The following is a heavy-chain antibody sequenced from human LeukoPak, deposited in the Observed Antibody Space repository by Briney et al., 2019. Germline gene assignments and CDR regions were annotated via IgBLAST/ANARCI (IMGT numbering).Heavy chain of an antibody. Sequence: ASVKVSCKASGFTFNTYGISWVRQAPGQGLEWMGWISAYNGDTKYVQKFQGRATMTTDTSTSTAYMELRSLRSDDTAVYYCARVFSIGFMDVWGKGTTITVSS. CDR2: ISAYNGDT. CDR1: GFTFNTYG. CDR3: ARVFSIGFMDV. V-gene: IGHV1-18*01. J-gene: IGHJ6*04. D-gene: IGHD6-19*01.